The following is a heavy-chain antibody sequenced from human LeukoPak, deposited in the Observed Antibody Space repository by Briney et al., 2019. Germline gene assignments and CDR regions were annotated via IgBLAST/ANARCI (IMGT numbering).Heavy chain of an antibody. CDR1: GFTFSSYA. CDR3: ARDGFKGVGPLGWFDP. Sequence: PGGSLRLSCAASGFTFSSYAMHWVRQAPGKGLEWVAVISYDGSNKYYADSVKGRFTISRDNSKNTLYLQMNSLRAEDTAVYYCARDGFKGVGPLGWFDPWGQGTLVTVSS. D-gene: IGHD3-3*01. CDR2: ISYDGSNK. J-gene: IGHJ5*02. V-gene: IGHV3-30*04.